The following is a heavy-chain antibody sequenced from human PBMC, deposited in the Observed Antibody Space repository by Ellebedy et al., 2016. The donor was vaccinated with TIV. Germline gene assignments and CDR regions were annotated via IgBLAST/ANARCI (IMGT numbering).Heavy chain of an antibody. CDR1: GFTFSSYG. Sequence: PGGSLRFSCAASGFTFSSYGMHWVRQAPGKGLEWVAVISFDGSDKYYADSVKGRFTISRDNSKNTLYLQLNSLRAEDTAVYYCAKGYSYGDYWGQGTLVTVSS. J-gene: IGHJ4*02. D-gene: IGHD5-18*01. CDR2: ISFDGSDK. CDR3: AKGYSYGDY. V-gene: IGHV3-30*18.